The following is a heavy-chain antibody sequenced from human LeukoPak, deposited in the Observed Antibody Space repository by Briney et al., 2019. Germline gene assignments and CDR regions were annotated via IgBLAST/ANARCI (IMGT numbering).Heavy chain of an antibody. CDR1: GFTFSSYW. J-gene: IGHJ4*02. D-gene: IGHD2-2*01. CDR3: AKDSEDIVVVPAAYLDY. V-gene: IGHV3-74*01. CDR2: INSDGSST. Sequence: GSLRLSCAASGFTFSSYWMHWVRQAPGKGLVWVSRINSDGSSTSYADSVKGRFTISRDNSKNTLYLQMNSLRAEDTAVYYCAKDSEDIVVVPAAYLDYWGQGTLVTVSS.